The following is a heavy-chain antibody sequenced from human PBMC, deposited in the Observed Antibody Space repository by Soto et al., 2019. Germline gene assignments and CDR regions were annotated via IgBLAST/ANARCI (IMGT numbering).Heavy chain of an antibody. CDR3: ARGQYGGKGY. D-gene: IGHD2-15*01. CDR2: IQEDGSEK. CDR1: GFTFSSYW. Sequence: EVQLVESGGGLVQPGGSLRLSCAAYGFTFSSYWMNWVRQAPGKGLEWGANIQEDGSEKNYVDSVKGRFIISRDNAKESLFLQMNSLRADDTAVYYCARGQYGGKGYWGQGTLVTVSS. J-gene: IGHJ4*02. V-gene: IGHV3-7*03.